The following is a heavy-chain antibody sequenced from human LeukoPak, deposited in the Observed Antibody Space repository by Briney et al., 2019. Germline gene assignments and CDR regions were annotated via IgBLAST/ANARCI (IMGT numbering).Heavy chain of an antibody. V-gene: IGHV1-18*01. J-gene: IGHJ5*02. CDR1: GYTFTNYY. Sequence: ASVKVSCKASGYTFTNYYITWVRQAPGQGLEWMGWISAYNGYTNYAQKLQGRVTMTTDTSTSTAYMELRSLRSDDTAVYYCARDNSGGSTWWFDPWGQGTLVTVSS. CDR3: ARDNSGGSTWWFDP. D-gene: IGHD2-15*01. CDR2: ISAYNGYT.